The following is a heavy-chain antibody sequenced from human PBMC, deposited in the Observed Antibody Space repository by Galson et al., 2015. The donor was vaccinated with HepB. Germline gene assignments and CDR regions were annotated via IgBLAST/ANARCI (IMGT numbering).Heavy chain of an antibody. Sequence: SVKVSCKASGGTFSSYAISWVRQAPGQGLEWMGGIIPIFGTANYAQKFQGRVTITADESTSTAYMELSSLRSEDTAVYYCARIHQDYGDYVRAFDIWGQGTMVTVSS. V-gene: IGHV1-69*13. D-gene: IGHD4-17*01. CDR1: GGTFSSYA. CDR3: ARIHQDYGDYVRAFDI. J-gene: IGHJ3*02. CDR2: IIPIFGTA.